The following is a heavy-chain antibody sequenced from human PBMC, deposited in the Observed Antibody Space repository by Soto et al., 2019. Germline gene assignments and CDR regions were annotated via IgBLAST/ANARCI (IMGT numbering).Heavy chain of an antibody. CDR1: GYTFTSYG. CDR3: ARFSSQSTYYDFWKGAGYYGMDV. CDR2: ISAYNGNT. D-gene: IGHD3-3*01. V-gene: IGHV1-18*01. Sequence: GASVKVSCKASGYTFTSYGISWVRQAPGQGLEWMGWISAYNGNTNYAQKLQGRVTMTTDTSTSTAYTELRSLRSDDTAVYYCARFSSQSTYYDFWKGAGYYGMDVWGQGTTVTVSS. J-gene: IGHJ6*02.